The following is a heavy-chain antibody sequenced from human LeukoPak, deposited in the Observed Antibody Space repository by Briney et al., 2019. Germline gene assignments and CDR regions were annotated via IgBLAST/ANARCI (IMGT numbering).Heavy chain of an antibody. CDR2: IIPILGIA. D-gene: IGHD6-6*01. V-gene: IGHV1-69*04. CDR1: GGTFSSYA. J-gene: IGHJ5*02. Sequence: SVTVSCKASGGTFSSYAISWVRQAPGQGLEWMGRIIPILGIANYAQKFQGRVTITADKSTSTAYMELSSLRSEDTAVYYCARKYSSSSGFSDWFDPWGQGTLVTVSS. CDR3: ARKYSSSSGFSDWFDP.